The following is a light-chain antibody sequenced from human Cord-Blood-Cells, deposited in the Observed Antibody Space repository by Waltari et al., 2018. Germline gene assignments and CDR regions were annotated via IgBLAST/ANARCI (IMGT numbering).Light chain of an antibody. J-gene: IGKJ5*01. CDR1: QRVSSY. CDR2: DAS. CDR3: QERSNWIT. V-gene: IGKV3-11*01. Sequence: EIVLTQSPATLSLSPGERPTLSCRASQRVSSYLAWYQQKPGQAPRLLIYDASNRAAGTPARCSGSGCGTDLTIIISSLAPEDFAVYYCQERSNWITFGQGTRLEIK.